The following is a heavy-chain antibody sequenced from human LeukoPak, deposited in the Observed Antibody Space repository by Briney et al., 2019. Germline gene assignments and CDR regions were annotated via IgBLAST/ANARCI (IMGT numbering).Heavy chain of an antibody. CDR3: ANHFACGSTSCPPFDS. V-gene: IGHV3-21*01. CDR1: GFTFNTYS. CDR2: ISDNSNYI. D-gene: IGHD2-2*01. J-gene: IGHJ4*02. Sequence: RSLRLSCAASGFTFNTYSMNWVRQAPGKGLEWVSSISDNSNYIYYSDSVEGRFTISRDNAKNSLYLQMNSLRVEDTAVYYCANHFACGSTSCPPFDSWGQGTLVTVSS.